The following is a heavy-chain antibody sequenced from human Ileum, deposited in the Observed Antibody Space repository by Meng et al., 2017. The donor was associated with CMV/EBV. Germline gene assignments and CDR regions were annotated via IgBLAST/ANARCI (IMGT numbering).Heavy chain of an antibody. J-gene: IGHJ4*02. CDR3: GRDPDCTTGNCYYSDDH. Sequence: GESLKISCAASGFTFSSYSMNWVRQAPGKGLEWVSSISSSSSYIYYADSVKGRFTISRDTSENTVYLQMNSLRVEDTAVYYCGRDPDCTTGNCYYSDDHWGQGTLVTVSS. D-gene: IGHD2-8*01. CDR2: ISSSSSYI. CDR1: GFTFSSYS. V-gene: IGHV3-21*01.